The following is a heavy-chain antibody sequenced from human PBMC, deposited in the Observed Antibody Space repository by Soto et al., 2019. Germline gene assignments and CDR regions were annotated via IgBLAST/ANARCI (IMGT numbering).Heavy chain of an antibody. CDR2: ISYDGSNK. CDR1: GFTFSSYG. Sequence: QVQLVESGGGVVQPGRSLRLSCAASGFTFSSYGMHWVRQAPGKGLEWVAVISYDGSNKYYADSVKGRFTISRDNSKNTLYLQMNSLRAEDTAVYYRGGGGSWPDAFDIWGQGTMVTVSS. D-gene: IGHD2-15*01. V-gene: IGHV3-30*03. J-gene: IGHJ3*02. CDR3: GGGGSWPDAFDI.